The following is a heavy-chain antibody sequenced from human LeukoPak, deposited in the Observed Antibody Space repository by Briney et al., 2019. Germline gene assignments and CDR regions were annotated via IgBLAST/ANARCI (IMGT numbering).Heavy chain of an antibody. CDR2: ISYDGSNK. CDR1: GFTFSSYA. D-gene: IGHD6-19*01. J-gene: IGHJ6*02. Sequence: GGSLRPSCAASGFTFSSYAMHWVRQAPGKGLEWVAVISYDGSNKYYADSVKGRFTISRDNSKNTLYLQMNSLRAEDTAVYYCARDRGGIAVAGTLYYYYYGMDVWGQGTTVTVSS. V-gene: IGHV3-30*14. CDR3: ARDRGGIAVAGTLYYYYYGMDV.